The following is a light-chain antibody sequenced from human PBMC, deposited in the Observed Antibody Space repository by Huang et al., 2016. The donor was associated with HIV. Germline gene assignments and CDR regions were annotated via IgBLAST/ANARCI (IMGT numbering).Light chain of an antibody. V-gene: IGKV3-15*01. CDR3: HKYFTWPRT. J-gene: IGKJ1*01. Sequence: EIVMTQSPVTVSVSPGGSATLSCWASQSVRDNLAWFQQKPGQAPRLLVRGSSTRAAGVPARFSGSGSGTGCTLTITSLQSDDYAIYYGHKYFTWPRTFGHGTRVE. CDR2: GSS. CDR1: QSVRDN.